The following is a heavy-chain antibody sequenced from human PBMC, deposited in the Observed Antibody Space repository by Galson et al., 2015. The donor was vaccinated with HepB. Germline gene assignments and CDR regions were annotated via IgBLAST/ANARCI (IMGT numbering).Heavy chain of an antibody. CDR3: ARRGYYMDDWFDP. Sequence: SLRLSCAASGFTFSSYSMNWVRQAPGKGLEWVSSISSSSSYIYYADSVKGRFTISRDNAKNSLYLQMNSLRAEDTAVYYCARRGYYMDDWFDPWGQGTLVTVSS. CDR2: ISSSSSYI. J-gene: IGHJ5*02. V-gene: IGHV3-21*01. D-gene: IGHD3-3*01. CDR1: GFTFSSYS.